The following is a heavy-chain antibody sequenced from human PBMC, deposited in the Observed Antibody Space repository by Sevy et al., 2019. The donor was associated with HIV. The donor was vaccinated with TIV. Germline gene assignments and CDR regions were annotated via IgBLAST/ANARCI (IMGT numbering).Heavy chain of an antibody. D-gene: IGHD3-22*01. Sequence: SETLSLTCTVSGGSVSSGSYYWSWIRQPPGKGLEWIGYIYYSGSTNYNPSLKSRVTLSVDTSKNQFSLRLSSVTAADTAVYYCASSSNYYDSSGYYYWGNAFDIWGQGTMVTVSS. CDR2: IYYSGST. CDR3: ASSSNYYDSSGYYYWGNAFDI. CDR1: GGSVSSGSYY. J-gene: IGHJ3*02. V-gene: IGHV4-61*01.